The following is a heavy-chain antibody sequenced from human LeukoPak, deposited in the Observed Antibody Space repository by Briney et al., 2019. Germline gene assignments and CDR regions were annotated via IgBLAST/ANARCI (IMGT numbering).Heavy chain of an antibody. D-gene: IGHD4-17*01. V-gene: IGHV3-13*01. J-gene: IGHJ5*02. CDR2: IGTAGDT. CDR1: GFTFSSYD. CDR3: AKVYGDYRATWFDP. Sequence: GGSLRLSCAASGFTFSSYDMHWVRQATGKGLEWVSAIGTAGDTYYPGSVKGRFTISRDNSKNTLYLQMNSLRAEDTAVYYCAKVYGDYRATWFDPWGQGTLVTVSS.